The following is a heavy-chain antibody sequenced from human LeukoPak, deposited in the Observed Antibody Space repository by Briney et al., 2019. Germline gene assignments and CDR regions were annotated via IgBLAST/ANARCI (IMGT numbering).Heavy chain of an antibody. CDR1: GFTFSRYG. CDR2: ISGRGDSI. J-gene: IGHJ6*04. D-gene: IGHD3-10*02. V-gene: IGHV3-23*01. Sequence: GGSLRLSCAASGFTFSRYGMSWVRQAPGKGLKWVSDISGRGDSIYYADSVKGRFTISRDNAKNSLYLQMNSLRAEDTAVYYCAELGITMIGGVWGKGTTVTISS. CDR3: AELGITMIGGV.